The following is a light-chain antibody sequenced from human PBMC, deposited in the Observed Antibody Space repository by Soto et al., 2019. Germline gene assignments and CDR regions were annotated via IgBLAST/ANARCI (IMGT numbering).Light chain of an antibody. V-gene: IGLV2-14*01. Sequence: QSALTQPASVSGSPGQSITISCTGTSSDVGGYNYVSWYQQHPGKAPKLMIYEVSNRPSGVSNRFSGSKSGNTASLTISGLQAEDEADYYCSSYTSSSTRVFGGGTPLPVL. CDR3: SSYTSSSTRV. CDR2: EVS. CDR1: SSDVGGYNY. J-gene: IGLJ7*01.